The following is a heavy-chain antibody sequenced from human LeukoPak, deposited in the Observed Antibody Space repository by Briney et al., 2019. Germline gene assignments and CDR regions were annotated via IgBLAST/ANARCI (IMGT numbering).Heavy chain of an antibody. D-gene: IGHD6-19*01. CDR2: ISGSGGST. CDR1: GFTFSSYA. CDR3: AKDRSPYSSGWYYFDY. V-gene: IGHV3-23*01. J-gene: IGHJ4*02. Sequence: GGSLRLSCAASGFTFSSYAMSWVRQAPGKGLEWVSAISGSGGSTYYADSVKGRFTISRDNSKNTLYLRMNSLRAEDTAVYYCAKDRSPYSSGWYYFDYWGQGTLVTVSS.